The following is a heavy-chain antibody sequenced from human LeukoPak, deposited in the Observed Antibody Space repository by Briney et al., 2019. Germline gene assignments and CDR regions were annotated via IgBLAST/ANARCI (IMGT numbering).Heavy chain of an antibody. Sequence: GGSLRLSCAASGFTLSSYWIHWVRQAPGKGLVWVSHISSDGSSITYADSVKGRFTISRDNAKNTLYLQMNSLRAEDTAVYYCARGGAYATLDSWGQGTLVTVSS. D-gene: IGHD1-26*01. CDR2: ISSDGSSI. J-gene: IGHJ4*02. V-gene: IGHV3-74*01. CDR1: GFTLSSYW. CDR3: ARGGAYATLDS.